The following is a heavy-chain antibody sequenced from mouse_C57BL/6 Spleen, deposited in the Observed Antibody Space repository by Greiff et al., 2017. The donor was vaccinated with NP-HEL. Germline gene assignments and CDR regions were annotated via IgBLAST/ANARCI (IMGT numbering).Heavy chain of an antibody. CDR1: GYTFTSYW. J-gene: IGHJ4*01. D-gene: IGHD2-4*01. CDR2: IDPSDSYT. CDR3: ARFDYDERGYYYAMDY. V-gene: IGHV1-59*01. Sequence: VQLQQPGAELVRPGTSVKLSCKASGYTFTSYWMHWVKQRPGQGLEWIGVIDPSDSYTNYNQKFKGKATLTVDTSSSTAYMQLSSLTSEDSAVYYCARFDYDERGYYYAMDYWGQGTSVTVSS.